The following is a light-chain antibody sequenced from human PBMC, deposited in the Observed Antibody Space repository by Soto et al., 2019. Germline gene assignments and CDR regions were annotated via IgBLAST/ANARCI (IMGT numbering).Light chain of an antibody. Sequence: PGEGATLSCRASQSVSRNYLAWYQQKPGQAPRLLIYTASRRATGIPDRFSGSGSGTDFTLTISRLEPEDSAVYYCQQYGSSPWTFGQGTKVDIK. V-gene: IGKV3-20*01. CDR3: QQYGSSPWT. CDR1: QSVSRNY. J-gene: IGKJ1*01. CDR2: TAS.